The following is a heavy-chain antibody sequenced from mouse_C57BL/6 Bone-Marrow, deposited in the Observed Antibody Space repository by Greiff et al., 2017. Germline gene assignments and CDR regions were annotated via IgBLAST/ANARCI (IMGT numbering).Heavy chain of an antibody. D-gene: IGHD4-1*01. CDR3: ARLRTVFDY. V-gene: IGHV7-3*01. CDR2: IRNKANGYTT. J-gene: IGHJ2*01. CDR1: GFTFTDYY. Sequence: VQLKESGGGLVQPGGSLSLSCAASGFTFTDYYMSWVRQPPGKALEWLGFIRNKANGYTTEYSASVKGRFTISRDNSQTILYLQMNALRAEDSATYYCARLRTVFDYWGQGTTLTVSS.